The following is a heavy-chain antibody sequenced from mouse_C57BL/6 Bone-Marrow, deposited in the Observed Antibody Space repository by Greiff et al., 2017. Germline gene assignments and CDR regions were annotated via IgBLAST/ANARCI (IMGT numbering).Heavy chain of an antibody. J-gene: IGHJ1*03. D-gene: IGHD2-5*01. V-gene: IGHV2-2*01. CDR1: GFSFTSYG. CDR3: ARKRYSNYLYFDV. Sequence: VKLMDSGPGLVQPSQSLSITCTVSGFSFTSYGVHWVRQSPGKGLEWLGVIWSGGSTDYNAAFISRLSISKDNSKSQVFFKMNSLQADDTAIYYCARKRYSNYLYFDVWGTGTTVTVSS. CDR2: IWSGGST.